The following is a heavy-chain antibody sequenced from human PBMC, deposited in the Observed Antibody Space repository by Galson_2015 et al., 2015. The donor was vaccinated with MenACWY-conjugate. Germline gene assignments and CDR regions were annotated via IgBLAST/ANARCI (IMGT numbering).Heavy chain of an antibody. CDR3: AIARRGTYSEKDHWFEP. D-gene: IGHD1-26*01. Sequence: SLRLSCAASGFTFRSSWMHWVRQTPGKGLVWVSRIDTNGSSTTYADSVKGRFTISRDNAKNTLYLQMNSLRAEDTAVYYCAIARRGTYSEKDHWFEPCGLRALVTAFS. CDR2: IDTNGSST. CDR1: GFTFRSSW. V-gene: IGHV3-74*01. J-gene: IGHJ5*02.